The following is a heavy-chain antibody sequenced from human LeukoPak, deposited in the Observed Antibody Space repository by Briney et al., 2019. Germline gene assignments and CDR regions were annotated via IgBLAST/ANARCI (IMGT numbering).Heavy chain of an antibody. D-gene: IGHD2-15*01. CDR3: ARGAPYCSGGSCMYYFDY. J-gene: IGHJ4*02. CDR2: ISSSSSYI. V-gene: IGHV3-21*01. CDR1: GFTFSSYS. Sequence: GGSLRLSCAASGFTFSSYSMNWVRQAPGKGLEWVSSISSSSSYIYYADSVKGRFTISRDNAKNSLYLQMNSLRAEDTAVYYCARGAPYCSGGSCMYYFDYWGQGTLVTVSS.